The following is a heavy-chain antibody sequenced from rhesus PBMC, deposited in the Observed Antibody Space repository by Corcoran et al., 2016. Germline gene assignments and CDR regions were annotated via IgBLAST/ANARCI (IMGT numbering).Heavy chain of an antibody. CDR1: GGSISSNY. D-gene: IGHD6-25*01. J-gene: IGHJ3*01. Sequence: QLQLQESGPGLVKPSETLSLTCAVSGGSISSNYWSWIRQPPGKGLDWIGRISCIVGSTDYNPSLKIRVTISTDTSKNPFSLTLRVVTAADTAVYYCASNSGSWNLGDAFDFWGQGLRVTVSS. V-gene: IGHV4-173*01. CDR3: ASNSGSWNLGDAFDF. CDR2: ISCIVGST.